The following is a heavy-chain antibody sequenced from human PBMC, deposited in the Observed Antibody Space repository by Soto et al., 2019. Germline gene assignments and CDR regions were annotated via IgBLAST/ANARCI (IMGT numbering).Heavy chain of an antibody. CDR3: ARSYDSSAIHPHSGMDV. D-gene: IGHD3-22*01. V-gene: IGHV3-30-3*01. CDR2: ISYDGSNK. J-gene: IGHJ6*02. CDR1: GFTFSSYA. Sequence: PGGSLRLSCAASGFTFSSYAMHWVRQAPGKGLEWVAVISYDGSNKYYADSVKGRFTISRDNSKNTLYLQMNSLRAEDTAVYYCARSYDSSAIHPHSGMDVWGQGTTVTVSS.